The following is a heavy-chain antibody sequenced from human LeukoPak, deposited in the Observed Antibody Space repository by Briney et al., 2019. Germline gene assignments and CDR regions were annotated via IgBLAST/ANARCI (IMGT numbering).Heavy chain of an antibody. D-gene: IGHD3-10*01. J-gene: IGHJ3*02. CDR1: GYTFTGYY. CDR2: INPNSGGT. CDR3: IDVGSGSGDAFDI. Sequence: ASVKVSCKASGYTFTGYYMHWVQQAPGQGLEWMGWINPNSGGTNYAQKFQGRVTMTRDTSISTAYMELSRLRSDDTAVYSCIDVGSGSGDAFDIWGQGTIVTVSS. V-gene: IGHV1-2*02.